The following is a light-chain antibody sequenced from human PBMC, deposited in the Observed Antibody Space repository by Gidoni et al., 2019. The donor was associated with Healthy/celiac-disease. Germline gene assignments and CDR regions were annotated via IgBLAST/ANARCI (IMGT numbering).Light chain of an antibody. J-gene: IGKJ4*01. Sequence: AIRMTQPPSSFSASTGDRVTIPCRASQGISSYLAWYQQKPGKAPKLLIYAASTLQSGVPSRFSGSGSGTDFTLTISCLQSEDFATYYCQQYYSYPLTFGGGTKVEIK. CDR3: QQYYSYPLT. CDR1: QGISSY. V-gene: IGKV1-8*01. CDR2: AAS.